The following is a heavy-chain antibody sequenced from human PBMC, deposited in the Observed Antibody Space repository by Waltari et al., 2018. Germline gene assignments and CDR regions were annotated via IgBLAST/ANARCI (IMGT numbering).Heavy chain of an antibody. D-gene: IGHD6-6*01. CDR1: GGSFSGYY. V-gene: IGHV4-34*01. Sequence: QVQLLQWGAGLLKPSETLSLTCAVYGGSFSGYYWSWIRQSPGKGLEWIGEINHFGSPNYNPSLKSRVTMSVDTSKSQSSLKLGAVTAADTALYYCARGPPYGSSSGWFDPWGQGTLVTVSS. J-gene: IGHJ5*02. CDR2: INHFGSP. CDR3: ARGPPYGSSSGWFDP.